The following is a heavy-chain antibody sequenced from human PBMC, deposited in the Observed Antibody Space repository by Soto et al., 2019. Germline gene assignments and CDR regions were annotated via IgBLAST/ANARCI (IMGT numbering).Heavy chain of an antibody. CDR3: AGGGLALMDV. D-gene: IGHD3-16*01. V-gene: IGHV1-3*01. J-gene: IGHJ6*02. CDR2: INAGNGNT. Sequence: QVQLVQSGAEVKKPGASVKVSCKASGYSFTSYAMHWVRQAPGQRLEWMGWINAGNGNTKYSQKFQGRVTITRDTSASTADMELSSLRSEDTVGYYCAGGGLALMDVWGQGTTVTVSS. CDR1: GYSFTSYA.